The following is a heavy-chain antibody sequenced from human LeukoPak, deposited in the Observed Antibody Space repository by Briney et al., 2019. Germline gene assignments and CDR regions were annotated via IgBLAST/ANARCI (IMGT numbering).Heavy chain of an antibody. CDR3: ARDGSAMRPPPYYFDY. V-gene: IGHV1-69*01. CDR1: GGTFSSYA. J-gene: IGHJ4*02. CDR2: IIPILGTA. Sequence: SVKVSCKASGGTFSSYAISWVRQAPGQGLEWMGGIIPILGTANYAQKFQGRVTITADESTSTAYMELSSLRSGDTAVYYCARDGSAMRPPPYYFDYWGQGTLVTVSS. D-gene: IGHD2-2*01.